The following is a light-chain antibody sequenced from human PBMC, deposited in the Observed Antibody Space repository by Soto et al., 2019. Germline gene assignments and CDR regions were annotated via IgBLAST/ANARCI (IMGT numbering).Light chain of an antibody. CDR1: SGYSNYK. J-gene: IGLJ2*01. Sequence: QAVVTQPPSASASLGASVTLTCTLSSGYSNYKVDWYQQRPGTGPRFVMRGGTGGIVGSKGDGIPDRFSVLGSGLNRYLTIKNIRAEDESDYHCGADYGSGGNFAVVFGGGTKLTVL. V-gene: IGLV9-49*01. CDR2: GGTGGIVG. CDR3: GADYGSGGNFAVV.